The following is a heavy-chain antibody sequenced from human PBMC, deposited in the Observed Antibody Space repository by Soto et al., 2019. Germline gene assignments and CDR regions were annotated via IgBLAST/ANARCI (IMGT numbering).Heavy chain of an antibody. CDR3: EHMYGDPPFSWFDP. CDR1: GFSLSTSGVG. V-gene: IGHV2-5*02. J-gene: IGHJ5*02. Sequence: QITLKESGPTLVKPTQTLTLTCTFSGFSLSTSGVGVGWIRQPPGKALEWLARIYWADDKSYSPSLKSRLPITKDTSKNQVVLTMTNMDPVDTDTYYCEHMYGDPPFSWFDPWGQGTLVTVSS. CDR2: IYWADDK. D-gene: IGHD2-8*01.